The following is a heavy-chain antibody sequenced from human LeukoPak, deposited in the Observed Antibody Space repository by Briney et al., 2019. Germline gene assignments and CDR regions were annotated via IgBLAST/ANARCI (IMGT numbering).Heavy chain of an antibody. V-gene: IGHV3-23*01. D-gene: IGHD3-10*01. J-gene: IGHJ5*02. CDR3: AKDLTGGDTMVRGVIITLGWFDP. CDR2: ISGSGGST. CDR1: GLTFSSYA. Sequence: GGSLRLSCAASGLTFSSYAMSWVRQAPGKGLEWVSAISGSGGSTYYADSVKGRFTISRDNSKNPLYLQMNSLRAEDTAVYYCAKDLTGGDTMVRGVIITLGWFDPWGQGTLVTVSS.